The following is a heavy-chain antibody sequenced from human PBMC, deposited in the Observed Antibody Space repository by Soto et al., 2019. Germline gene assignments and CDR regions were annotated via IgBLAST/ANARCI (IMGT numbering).Heavy chain of an antibody. J-gene: IGHJ4*01. CDR3: AREQQLNGNYFDY. CDR1: GGSFSGYY. D-gene: IGHD6-13*01. V-gene: IGHV4-34*01. Sequence: SETLSLTCAVYGGSFSGYYWSWIRQPPGKGLEWIGEINHSGSTNYNPSLKSRVTISVDTSKNQFSLKLSSVTAADTAVYYCAREQQLNGNYFDYWGQGILVTLSP. CDR2: INHSGST.